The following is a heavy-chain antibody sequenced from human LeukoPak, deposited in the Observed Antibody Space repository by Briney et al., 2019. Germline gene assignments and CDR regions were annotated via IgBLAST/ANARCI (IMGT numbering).Heavy chain of an antibody. V-gene: IGHV4-30-4*01. J-gene: IGHJ3*02. Sequence: PSQTLSLTCTVSGGSISSADYYWSWIRQPPGKGLEWIAYIYYGGSTYYNPSLKSRVTISVDTSKNQFSMKLSSVTAADTAVYYCARNRGEFDAFDIWGQGTMITVSS. CDR2: IYYGGST. CDR3: ARNRGEFDAFDI. CDR1: GGSISSADYY. D-gene: IGHD3-16*01.